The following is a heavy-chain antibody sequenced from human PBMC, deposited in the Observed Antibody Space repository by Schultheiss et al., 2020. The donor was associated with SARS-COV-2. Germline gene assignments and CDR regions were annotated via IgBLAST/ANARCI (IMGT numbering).Heavy chain of an antibody. D-gene: IGHD3-22*01. J-gene: IGHJ3*02. Sequence: SQTLSLTCTVSGGSISSYYWSWIRQPPGKGLEWIGYIYYSGSTNYNPYLKSRVTISVDTSKNQFSLKLSSVTAADTAVYYCAREGDYDSSGYYLIHDAFDIWGQVTMVTVAS. CDR1: GGSISSYY. V-gene: IGHV4-59*01. CDR3: AREGDYDSSGYYLIHDAFDI. CDR2: IYYSGST.